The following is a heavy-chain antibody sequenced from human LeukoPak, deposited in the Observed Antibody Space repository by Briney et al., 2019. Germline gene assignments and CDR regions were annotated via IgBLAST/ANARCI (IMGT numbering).Heavy chain of an antibody. Sequence: PGGSLRLSCAAPGFTFSSFGMHWVRQAPGKGLEWVAVIWYDGSKKYYADSVKGRFSISRDNSKNTLYLQMSSLRGEDTSVYYCARVANITTFGMDVWGQGTTVTVSS. CDR3: ARVANITTFGMDV. D-gene: IGHD3-9*01. CDR1: GFTFSSFG. CDR2: IWYDGSKK. V-gene: IGHV3-33*01. J-gene: IGHJ6*02.